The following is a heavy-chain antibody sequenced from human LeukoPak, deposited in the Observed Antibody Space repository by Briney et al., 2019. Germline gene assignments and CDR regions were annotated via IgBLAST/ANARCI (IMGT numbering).Heavy chain of an antibody. D-gene: IGHD6-19*01. CDR1: GFTLSSYH. J-gene: IGHJ4*02. Sequence: GGSLRLSCAAAGFTLSSYHMNWVRQAPGKGLEWVSVISSGGGSTYYADAVKDRFTISRDNSKNTLYLQMNSLRAEDTAVYYCARRGLSSAWYYFYSWGQGTLVTVSS. CDR2: ISSGGGST. CDR3: ARRGLSSAWYYFYS. V-gene: IGHV3-23*01.